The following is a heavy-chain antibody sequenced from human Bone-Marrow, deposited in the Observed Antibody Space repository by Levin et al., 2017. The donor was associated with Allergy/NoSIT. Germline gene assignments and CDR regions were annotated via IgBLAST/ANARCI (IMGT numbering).Heavy chain of an antibody. D-gene: IGHD3-10*01. Sequence: TGGSLRLSCAASGFTFSNAWMSWVRQAPGKGLEWVGRIKSKTDGGTTDYAAPVKGRFTISRDDSKNTLYLQMNSLKTEDTAVYYCTTGGAYYGSEYYYGMDVWGQGTTVTVSS. V-gene: IGHV3-15*01. CDR3: TTGGAYYGSEYYYGMDV. J-gene: IGHJ6*02. CDR2: IKSKTDGGTT. CDR1: GFTFSNAW.